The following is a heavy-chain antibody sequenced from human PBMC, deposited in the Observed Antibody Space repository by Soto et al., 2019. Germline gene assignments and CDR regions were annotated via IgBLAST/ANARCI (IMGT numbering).Heavy chain of an antibody. J-gene: IGHJ4*02. Sequence: GGSLRLSCAASGFTFSSYGMHWVRQAPGKGLEWVAVISYDESNKYYADSVKGGFTISRDNSKNTLYLQMNSLRAEDTAVYYCAKDFVEGYSSSFSFDYWGQGTLVTVSS. D-gene: IGHD6-6*01. CDR1: GFTFSSYG. V-gene: IGHV3-30*18. CDR3: AKDFVEGYSSSFSFDY. CDR2: ISYDESNK.